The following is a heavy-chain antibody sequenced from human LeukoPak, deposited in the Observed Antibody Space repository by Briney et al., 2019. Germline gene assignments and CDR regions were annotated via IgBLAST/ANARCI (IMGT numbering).Heavy chain of an antibody. V-gene: IGHV3-30*04. CDR1: GFTFSSFA. CDR3: ARVSGAVAATGGYFDY. D-gene: IGHD2-15*01. J-gene: IGHJ4*02. Sequence: GGSLRLSCAASGFTFSSFAMHWVRQAPGKGVEWVAVISYDGSKKYYADSVKGRFTISRDNSKNTLYLQTNSLRTEDTAIYYCARVSGAVAATGGYFDYWGQGTLVTVSS. CDR2: ISYDGSKK.